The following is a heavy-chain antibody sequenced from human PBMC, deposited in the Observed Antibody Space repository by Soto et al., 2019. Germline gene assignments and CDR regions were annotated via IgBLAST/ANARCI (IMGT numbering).Heavy chain of an antibody. CDR2: IWYDGSNE. J-gene: IGHJ4*02. D-gene: IGHD5-18*01. CDR1: GFTFSSYA. V-gene: IGHV3-33*01. Sequence: QVQVVESGGVVVQPGRSLRLSCAASGFTFSSYAMHWVRQAPGKGLEWVAVIWYDGSNEYYADSVKGRFTISRDNSKYTLYLQMDSLRAEDTAVYYCARDYSNTPNGFDSWGRGTLVTVSS. CDR3: ARDYSNTPNGFDS.